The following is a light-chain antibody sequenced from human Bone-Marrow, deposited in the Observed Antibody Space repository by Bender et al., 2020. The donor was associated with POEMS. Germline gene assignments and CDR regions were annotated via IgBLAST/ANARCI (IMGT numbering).Light chain of an antibody. V-gene: IGLV2-14*03. Sequence: QSALTQPASVSGSPGQSVTISCTGASSDVDGFNYISWYRQYPGKAPQLLIYDVSSRLSGVSHRFSGSKSDNTASLTISGLQTEDEADYYCQSYDRGLRGSVFGGGTKLTVL. CDR2: DVS. J-gene: IGLJ3*02. CDR1: SSDVDGFNY. CDR3: QSYDRGLRGSV.